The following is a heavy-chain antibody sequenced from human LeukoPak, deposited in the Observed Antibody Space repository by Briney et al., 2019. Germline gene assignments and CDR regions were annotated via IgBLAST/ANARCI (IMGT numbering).Heavy chain of an antibody. J-gene: IGHJ4*02. V-gene: IGHV3-21*01. Sequence: GGSLRLSCAASGFTFSSYSMNWVRQAPGKGLEWVSFISSSGRYIYYGDSVKGRFTISRDNAKNTLYLQMNSLRAEDTAVYYCARGVSDYWGQGTLVTVSS. CDR2: ISSSGRYI. CDR1: GFTFSSYS. CDR3: ARGVSDY. D-gene: IGHD3-10*01.